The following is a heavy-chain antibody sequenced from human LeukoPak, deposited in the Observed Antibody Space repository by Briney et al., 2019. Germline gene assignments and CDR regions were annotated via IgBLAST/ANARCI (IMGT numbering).Heavy chain of an antibody. Sequence: SVKVSCKASGFSFSSSSMQWVRQARGQRLDGIGWLAVGSGNTNYAQKFQGRVTITRDMSTSTAYMELSSLRSEDTALYYCAAVFGSGYYYYFDYWGQGSLVTVSS. CDR1: GFSFSSSS. CDR3: AAVFGSGYYYYFDY. CDR2: LAVGSGNT. D-gene: IGHD3-22*01. J-gene: IGHJ4*02. V-gene: IGHV1-58*02.